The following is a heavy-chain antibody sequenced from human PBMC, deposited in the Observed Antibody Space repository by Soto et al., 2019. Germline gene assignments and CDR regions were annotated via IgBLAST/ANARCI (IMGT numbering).Heavy chain of an antibody. CDR3: ASGYYTSGSYSYYFDY. CDR1: GGSFSGYY. V-gene: IGHV4-34*01. D-gene: IGHD3-10*01. Sequence: SETLSLTCAVYGGSFSGYYWSWIRQPPGKGLEWIGEINHSGSTNYNPSLKSRVTISVDTSKNQFSLQLRSVTAADTAVYYCASGYYTSGSYSYYFDYWGQGTLVTVSS. CDR2: INHSGST. J-gene: IGHJ4*02.